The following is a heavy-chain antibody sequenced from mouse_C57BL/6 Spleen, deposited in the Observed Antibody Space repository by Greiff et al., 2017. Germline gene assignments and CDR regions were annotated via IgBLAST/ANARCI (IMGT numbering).Heavy chain of an antibody. CDR3: ARKGMVTRYFDV. CDR1: GYTFTSYW. Sequence: QVQLQQPGAELVMPGASVKLSCKASGYTFTSYWMHWVKQRPGQGLEWIGEIDPSDSYTNYNQKFKGKSTLTVDKSSSTAYMQLSSLTSEESAVYYCARKGMVTRYFDVWGTGTTVTVSS. V-gene: IGHV1-69*01. J-gene: IGHJ1*03. D-gene: IGHD2-2*01. CDR2: IDPSDSYT.